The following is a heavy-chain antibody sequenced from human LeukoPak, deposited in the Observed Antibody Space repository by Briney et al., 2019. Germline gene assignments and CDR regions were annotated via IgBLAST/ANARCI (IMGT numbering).Heavy chain of an antibody. V-gene: IGHV3-30*18. CDR2: ISYDGSNK. CDR3: AKDPGSGYDILTGYADY. Sequence: GGSLRLSCAASGFTFSTSGMHWVRQGPGKGLEWVAVISYDGSNKYYADSVKGRFTISRDNSKNTLYLQMNSLRAEDTAVYYCAKDPGSGYDILTGYADYWGQGTLVTVSS. J-gene: IGHJ4*02. CDR1: GFTFSTSG. D-gene: IGHD3-9*01.